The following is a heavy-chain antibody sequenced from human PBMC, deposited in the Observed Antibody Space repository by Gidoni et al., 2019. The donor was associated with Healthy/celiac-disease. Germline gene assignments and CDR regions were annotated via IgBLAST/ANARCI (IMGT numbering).Heavy chain of an antibody. V-gene: IGHV4-59*01. J-gene: IGHJ5*02. Sequence: QVQLQESGPGLVKPSETLPLTCTGAGGSISSYYWSWIRQPPGNGLEWIWYIYYSGRTNYNPSLKSRVTISLDTSKIQFSLTLSSVTAADPAVYYCARWGYERSWFDPCGQGTLVTVSS. CDR1: GGSISSYY. CDR2: IYYSGRT. CDR3: ARWGYERSWFDP. D-gene: IGHD3-3*01.